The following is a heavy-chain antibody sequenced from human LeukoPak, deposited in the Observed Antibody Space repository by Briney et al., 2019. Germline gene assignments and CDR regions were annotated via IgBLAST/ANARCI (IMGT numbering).Heavy chain of an antibody. Sequence: GESLQISSKASGYSFSTYWIGGVRQMPGKGLECMRIIYPGDSDTRYSPSFQGQVTISADKSISTAYLQWSSLKASDTAMYYCARRASGFDYWGQGTLVTVSS. J-gene: IGHJ4*02. D-gene: IGHD1-26*01. CDR3: ARRASGFDY. CDR1: GYSFSTYW. CDR2: IYPGDSDT. V-gene: IGHV5-51*01.